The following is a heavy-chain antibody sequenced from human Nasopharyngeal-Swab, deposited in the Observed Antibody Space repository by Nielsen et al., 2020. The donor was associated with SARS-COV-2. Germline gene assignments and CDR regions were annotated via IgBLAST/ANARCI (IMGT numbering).Heavy chain of an antibody. CDR1: GDSVSSNSAA. D-gene: IGHD5-12*01. CDR3: ARGVDIVATILPLDY. Sequence: LRLSCAISGDSVSSNSAAWNWIRQSPSRGLEWLGRTYYRSKWYNDYAVSVKSRITINPDTSKNQFSLQLNSVTPEDTAVYYCARGVDIVATILPLDYWGQGTLVTVSS. J-gene: IGHJ4*02. CDR2: TYYRSKWYN. V-gene: IGHV6-1*01.